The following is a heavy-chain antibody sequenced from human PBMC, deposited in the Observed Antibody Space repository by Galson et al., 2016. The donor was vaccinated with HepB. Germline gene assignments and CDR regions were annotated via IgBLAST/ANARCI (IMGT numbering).Heavy chain of an antibody. V-gene: IGHV1-18*01. CDR3: ARDSGYCSGGTCYPGRFDP. Sequence: SVKVSCKASGNTFTDYVSWVRQAPGQGLEWMGWISAYNGDTNFAQKLQGRLTMTTDKLTSTVYMELRSLRSDDTAVYYCARDSGYCSGGTCYPGRFDPWGQGTLVTVSS. CDR2: ISAYNGDT. J-gene: IGHJ5*02. D-gene: IGHD2-15*01. CDR1: GNTFTDY.